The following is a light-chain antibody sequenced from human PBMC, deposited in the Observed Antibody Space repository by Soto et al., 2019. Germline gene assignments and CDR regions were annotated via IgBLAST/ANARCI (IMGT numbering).Light chain of an antibody. V-gene: IGKV1-39*01. J-gene: IGKJ1*01. CDR3: QQSYRTPRT. Sequence: DIQMTQSPSSLSASVGDRVTITCRASQSISSYLNWYQQKPGKAPKLLIYAASSLQSGVPSRFSGSGSGTDFTLTISSLQPEDFATYYCQQSYRTPRTFGQVTKVEIK. CDR1: QSISSY. CDR2: AAS.